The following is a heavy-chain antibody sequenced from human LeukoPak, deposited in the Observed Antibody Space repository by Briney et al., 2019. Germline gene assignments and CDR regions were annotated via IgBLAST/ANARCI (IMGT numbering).Heavy chain of an antibody. CDR2: IYYSGST. CDR1: GYSVSNNNC. J-gene: IGHJ4*02. CDR3: ARDVDTAMVALDY. V-gene: IGHV4-28*03. D-gene: IGHD5-18*01. Sequence: SDTLSLTCAVSGYSVSNNNCWGWMRQPPGKGLEWIGYIYYSGSTYYNPSLKSRVTISVDTSKNQFSLKLSSVTAADTAVYYCARDVDTAMVALDYWGQGTLVTVSS.